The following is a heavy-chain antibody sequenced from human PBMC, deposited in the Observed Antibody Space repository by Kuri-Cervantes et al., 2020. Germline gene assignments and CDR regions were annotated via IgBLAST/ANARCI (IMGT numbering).Heavy chain of an antibody. Sequence: GGSLRLSCAASGFTFDDYAMHWVRQAPGKGLEWVSGISWNSGSIGYADSVKGRFTISRDNAKNSLYLQMNSLRAEDTALYYCATGVSPSDYGDLPLDYWGQGTLVTVSS. CDR2: ISWNSGSI. J-gene: IGHJ4*02. CDR3: ATGVSPSDYGDLPLDY. V-gene: IGHV3-9*01. CDR1: GFTFDDYA. D-gene: IGHD4-17*01.